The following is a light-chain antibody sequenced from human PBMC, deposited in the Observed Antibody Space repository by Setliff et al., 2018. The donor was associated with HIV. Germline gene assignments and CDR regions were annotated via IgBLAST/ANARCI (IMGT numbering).Light chain of an antibody. V-gene: IGLV2-14*01. CDR1: SSDVGGNNY. CDR3: ISYTRSTTYV. Sequence: QSALAQPASVSGSPGQSITISCTGTSSDVGGNNYVSWYQQHPGKAPKLLIFEVNNRPSGISNRFTGSKSGNTASLTISGPQAEDEAAYYCISYTRSTTYVFGTGTKVTVL. CDR2: EVN. J-gene: IGLJ1*01.